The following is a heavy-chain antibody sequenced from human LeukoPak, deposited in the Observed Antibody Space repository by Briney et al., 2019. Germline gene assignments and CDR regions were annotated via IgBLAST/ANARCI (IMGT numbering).Heavy chain of an antibody. CDR2: ISYDGSNK. J-gene: IGHJ4*02. CDR3: AKDTSGPFDY. Sequence: GRSLRLSCAASGFTFSSYGMHWVRQAPGKGLEWVAVISYDGSNKYYADCVKGRFTISRDNSKNTLYLQMNSLRAGDTAVYYCAKDTSGPFDYWGQGTLVTVSS. D-gene: IGHD3-3*01. CDR1: GFTFSSYG. V-gene: IGHV3-30*18.